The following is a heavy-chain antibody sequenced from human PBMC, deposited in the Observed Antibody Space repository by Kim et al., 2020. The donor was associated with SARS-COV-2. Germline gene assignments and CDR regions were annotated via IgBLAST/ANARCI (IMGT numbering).Heavy chain of an antibody. V-gene: IGHV3-74*01. CDR3: ARGSSGSYPRAFDI. Sequence: ADAVKGRHTISRDNAKNTLYLQMNSLRAEDTAVYYCARGSSGSYPRAFDIWGQGTTVTVSS. D-gene: IGHD1-26*01. J-gene: IGHJ3*02.